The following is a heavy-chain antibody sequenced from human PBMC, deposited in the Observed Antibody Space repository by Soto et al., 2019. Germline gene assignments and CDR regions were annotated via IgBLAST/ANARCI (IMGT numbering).Heavy chain of an antibody. CDR3: AREYSSYFDY. Sequence: SETLSLTCTVSGGSISSGGYYWSWIRQHPGKGLEWIGYIYYSGSTYYNPSLKSRVTISVDTSKNQFSLKLSSVTAADTAVYYCAREYSSYFDYWGQGTLVTVSS. CDR1: GGSISSGGYY. J-gene: IGHJ4*02. V-gene: IGHV4-31*03. CDR2: IYYSGST. D-gene: IGHD4-4*01.